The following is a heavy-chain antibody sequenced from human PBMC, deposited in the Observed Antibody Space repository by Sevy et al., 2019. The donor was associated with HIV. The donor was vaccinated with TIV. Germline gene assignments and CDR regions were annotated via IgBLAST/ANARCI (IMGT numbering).Heavy chain of an antibody. J-gene: IGHJ6*02. CDR1: AFTFGTYD. V-gene: IGHV3-30*18. Sequence: GGSLRLSCAASAFTFGTYDRHWVRQAPGKGLEWVAIISSDGSYRYYADSVRGRFSMSKDNSKNTMYLQISGLLIEDTAVYYCAKNRPPGGSLFSRHGMDVWGRGTTVTVSS. D-gene: IGHD3-16*01. CDR2: ISSDGSYR. CDR3: AKNRPPGGSLFSRHGMDV.